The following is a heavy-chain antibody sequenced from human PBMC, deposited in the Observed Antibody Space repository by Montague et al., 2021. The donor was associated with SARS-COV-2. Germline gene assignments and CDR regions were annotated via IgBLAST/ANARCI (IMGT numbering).Heavy chain of an antibody. CDR2: IFYNGST. CDR1: FGSISTYY. J-gene: IGHJ5*01. V-gene: IGHV4-59*01. D-gene: IGHD2-21*01. CDR3: ARQDAWAYCGDECYRGWFVS. Sequence: SETLSLTCTVSFGSISTYYWSWIRQPPGKGLEWIGFIFYNGSTKYNPPLKRRVSISLDTSKNQFSLKLSSVTAADTAVYYCARQDAWAYCGDECYRGWFVSWGQGTLVTVSS.